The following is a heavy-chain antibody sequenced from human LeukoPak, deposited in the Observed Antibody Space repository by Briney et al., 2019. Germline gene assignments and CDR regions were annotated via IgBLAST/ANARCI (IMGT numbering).Heavy chain of an antibody. V-gene: IGHV3-11*04. D-gene: IGHD2-15*01. CDR2: ISSSGSTI. J-gene: IGHJ4*02. Sequence: GGSLRLSCAASGFTFSDYYMSWIRQASGKGLEWVSYISSSGSTIYYADSVKGRFTISRDNAKNTLYLQTNSLRAEDTAVYHCARAYCSDGVCYPYFDRWGQGTLVTVSS. CDR3: ARAYCSDGVCYPYFDR. CDR1: GFTFSDYY.